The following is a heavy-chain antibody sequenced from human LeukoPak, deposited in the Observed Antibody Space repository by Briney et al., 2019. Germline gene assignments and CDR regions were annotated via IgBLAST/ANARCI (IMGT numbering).Heavy chain of an antibody. D-gene: IGHD4-17*01. J-gene: IGHJ4*02. CDR1: GFTFSSYA. CDR2: PSYDGSDK. Sequence: PGGSLRLSCAASGFTFSSYAMHWVRQAPGKGLEWVALPSYDGSDKDYADSVKGRFSISRDNSKNTLYLQMNSLRAEDTAMYYCAKDRGAYGDPGGYFDYWGQGTLVTVSS. CDR3: AKDRGAYGDPGGYFDY. V-gene: IGHV3-30*18.